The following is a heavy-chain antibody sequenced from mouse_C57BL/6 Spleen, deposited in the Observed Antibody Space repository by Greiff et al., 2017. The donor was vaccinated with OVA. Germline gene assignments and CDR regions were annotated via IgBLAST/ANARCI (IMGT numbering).Heavy chain of an antibody. J-gene: IGHJ2*01. CDR1: GYTFTSYW. CDR3: AITTVVAPYYFDD. Sequence: QVQLQQSGAELVKPGASVKMSCKASGYTFTSYWITWVKQRPGQGLEWIGDIYPGSGSTNYNEKFKSKATLTVDTSSSTAYMQLSSLTSEDSAVYYCAITTVVAPYYFDDWGQGTTLTVSS. CDR2: IYPGSGST. D-gene: IGHD1-1*01. V-gene: IGHV1-55*01.